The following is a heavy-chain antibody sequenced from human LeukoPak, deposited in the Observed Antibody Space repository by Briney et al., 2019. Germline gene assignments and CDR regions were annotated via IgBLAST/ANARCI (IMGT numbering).Heavy chain of an antibody. V-gene: IGHV1-24*01. CDR1: GHALSDLS. CDR2: FDPEDGET. J-gene: IGHJ6*04. Sequence: ASVKVSCKISGHALSDLSMHWARQAPGKGLEWMGGFDPEDGETIYAQKFQGRVTMTEDTSTDTAYMELSSLRSEDTAVYYCATGLSTYAMDVWGKGTTVTVSS. CDR3: ATGLSTYAMDV. D-gene: IGHD3-3*02.